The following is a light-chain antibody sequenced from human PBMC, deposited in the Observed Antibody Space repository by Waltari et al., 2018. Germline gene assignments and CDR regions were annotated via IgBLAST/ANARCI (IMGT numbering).Light chain of an antibody. CDR1: SSDIGAYAS. V-gene: IGLV2-14*03. CDR2: HCP. Sequence: QSALTQPVSVSGSLGQSITISCTGSSSDIGAYASVSWYQQHPGRAPTFIIFHCPDRPSGISNRFPGSKSVNTASLTISGLQTEDEADYYCSSYTTSGTLVFGGGTKLTIL. CDR3: SSYTTSGTLV. J-gene: IGLJ2*01.